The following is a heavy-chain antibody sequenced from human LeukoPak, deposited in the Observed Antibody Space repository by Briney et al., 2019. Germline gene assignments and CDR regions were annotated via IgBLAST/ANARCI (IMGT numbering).Heavy chain of an antibody. V-gene: IGHV3-43*02. CDR1: GFTFDDYA. D-gene: IGHD5-18*01. J-gene: IGHJ4*02. Sequence: GGSLRLSCAASGFTFDDYAMHWVRQAPGKGLEWVSLISGDGGSTYYADSVKGRFTISRDNSKNSLYLQMNSLRTEDTALYYCVPDRSVDTAMVTGYWGQGTLVTVSS. CDR3: VPDRSVDTAMVTGY. CDR2: ISGDGGST.